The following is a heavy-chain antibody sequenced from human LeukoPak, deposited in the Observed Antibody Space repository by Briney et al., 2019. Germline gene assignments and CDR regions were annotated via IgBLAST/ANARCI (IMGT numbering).Heavy chain of an antibody. CDR1: GFTFSTYV. V-gene: IGHV3-23*01. CDR2: ISVGAEYI. J-gene: IGHJ4*02. CDR3: ASGPPFLKYFEY. Sequence: GGSLRLSCAASGFTFSTYVMNWFRQAPGRGLEWVSTISVGAEYIFYADSVKGRFTISRDDSNNALYLQMHSLRAEDTALYYCASGPPFLKYFEYWGQGTLVTVSS. D-gene: IGHD3-3*01.